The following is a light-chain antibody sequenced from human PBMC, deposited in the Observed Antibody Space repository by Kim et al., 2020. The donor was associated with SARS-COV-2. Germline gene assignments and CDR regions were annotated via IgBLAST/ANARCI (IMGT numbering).Light chain of an antibody. CDR3: QSYDNSLSGSRV. CDR2: DNT. J-gene: IGLJ3*02. Sequence: QSVLTQPPSVSGAPGQRVAISCTGTSSSIGAGYDVYWYQQLPGTAPKLLIYDNTNRPSGVPDRCSGSRSGTSASLAITGLQAEDEADYYCQSYDNSLSGSRVFGGGTQLTVL. V-gene: IGLV1-40*01. CDR1: SSSIGAGYD.